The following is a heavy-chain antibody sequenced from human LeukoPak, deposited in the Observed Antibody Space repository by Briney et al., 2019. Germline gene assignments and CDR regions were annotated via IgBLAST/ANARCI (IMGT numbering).Heavy chain of an antibody. CDR3: ARRPKQHVFWCGYVDY. CDR1: GGSIRSSSHH. V-gene: IGHV4-39*01. D-gene: IGHD3-3*01. CDR2: IFYNRSP. J-gene: IGHJ4*02. Sequence: SETLSLTCTVSGGSIRSSSHHWPWIPQPQAKGLLCNGSIFYNRSPYYNPSLTHRITISVDTSTNQFSLQLDSVAPADTPVYYCARRPKQHVFWCGYVDYWGQGILVTVSP.